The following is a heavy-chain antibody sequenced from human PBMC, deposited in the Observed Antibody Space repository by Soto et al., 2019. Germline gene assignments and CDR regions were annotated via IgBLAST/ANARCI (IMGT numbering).Heavy chain of an antibody. CDR1: GGSISPYS. D-gene: IGHD3-16*01. Sequence: QVQLQESGPGLVKPSETLSLTCTVSGGSISPYSWDWIRQPPGKGMEWIGYIYYSGSTNYNPSLHSRDTISVDTTKNQFSLNLSSVTAGDTAVYYCARYLGGWTAFGIWGLGTMVTASS. J-gene: IGHJ3*02. V-gene: IGHV4-59*01. CDR2: IYYSGST. CDR3: ARYLGGWTAFGI.